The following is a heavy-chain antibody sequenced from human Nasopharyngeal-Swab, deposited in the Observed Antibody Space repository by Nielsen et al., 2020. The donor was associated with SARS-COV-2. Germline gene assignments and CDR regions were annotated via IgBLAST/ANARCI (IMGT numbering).Heavy chain of an antibody. CDR1: GGTFSSYA. V-gene: IGHV1-69*13. Sequence: SVKVSCKASGGTFSSYAISWVRQAPGQGLEWMGGIIPIFGTANYAQKFQGRVTITADESTSTAYMELSSLRSEDTAVYYCARGYCSGGGCYPEAYYYYYMDVWGKGTTVTVSS. D-gene: IGHD2-15*01. CDR2: IIPIFGTA. J-gene: IGHJ6*03. CDR3: ARGYCSGGGCYPEAYYYYYMDV.